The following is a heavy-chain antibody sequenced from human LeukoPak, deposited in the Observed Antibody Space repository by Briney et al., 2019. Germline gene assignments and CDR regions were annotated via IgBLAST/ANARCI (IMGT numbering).Heavy chain of an antibody. CDR1: GFKFDDDD. J-gene: IGHJ5*02. V-gene: IGHV3-20*04. Sequence: PGGGLRVSCTAPGFKFDDDDMCGVRDVPGKGLEWGSGITWNGDKKDYADSVKGRFAISRDNTKKSLYLQMSSLRAEDTALYYCARDPFCSSSTGCYFEDWFDPWGPGTLVTVSS. CDR3: ARDPFCSSSTGCYFEDWFDP. D-gene: IGHD2-2*01. CDR2: ITWNGDKK.